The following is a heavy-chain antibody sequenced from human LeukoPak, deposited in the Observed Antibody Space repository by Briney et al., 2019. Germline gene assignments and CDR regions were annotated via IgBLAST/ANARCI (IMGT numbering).Heavy chain of an antibody. V-gene: IGHV3-53*01. Sequence: SGGSLRLSCAASGFFVSNNYMSWVRQAPGKGLEWVSVIYSGGDTYYADSVKGRFTISRDNSKNTLYLQMNSLRAEDTAVYYCAKGIFIVVVPAAFDCWGQGTLVTVSS. CDR2: IYSGGDT. CDR1: GFFVSNNY. D-gene: IGHD2-2*01. J-gene: IGHJ4*02. CDR3: AKGIFIVVVPAAFDC.